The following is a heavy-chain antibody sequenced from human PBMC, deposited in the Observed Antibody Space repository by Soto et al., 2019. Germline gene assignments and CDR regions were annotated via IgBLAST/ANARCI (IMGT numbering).Heavy chain of an antibody. CDR1: GGSMSEYF. D-gene: IGHD3-10*01. Sequence: SETLSLTCSVSGGSMSEYFWSWIRQSPGKGLEWIGYIYYLGSTDYNPSLKSRVTISVDTSKRQFSLRLTSVTAADTAVYYCARDGYDGAGSPYPAYWGPGTQVT. V-gene: IGHV4-59*01. J-gene: IGHJ4*02. CDR3: ARDGYDGAGSPYPAY. CDR2: IYYLGST.